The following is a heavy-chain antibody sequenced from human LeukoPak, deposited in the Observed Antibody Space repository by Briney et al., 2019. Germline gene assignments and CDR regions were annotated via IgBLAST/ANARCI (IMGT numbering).Heavy chain of an antibody. CDR3: ARGPRGIAAAGSPFDY. CDR1: GFTFSDYY. D-gene: IGHD6-13*01. CDR2: ISSSSSYT. V-gene: IGHV3-11*05. Sequence: PGGSLRLSCAASGFTFSDYYMSWIRQAPGKGLEWVSYISSSSSYTNYADSVKGRFTISRDNAKNSLYLQMNSLRAEDTAVYYCARGPRGIAAAGSPFDYWGQGTLVTVSS. J-gene: IGHJ4*02.